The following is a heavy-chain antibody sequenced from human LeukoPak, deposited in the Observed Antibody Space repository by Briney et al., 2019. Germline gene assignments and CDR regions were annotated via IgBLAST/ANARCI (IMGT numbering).Heavy chain of an antibody. CDR1: GYTFTGYY. Sequence: ASVKVSCKASGYTFTGYYMHWVQQAPGQGLEWMGWINPNSGGTNYAQKFQGRVTMTRDTSISTAYMELSRLRSDDTAVDYCARDLSGSHRGYWGQGTLVTVSS. D-gene: IGHD1-26*01. J-gene: IGHJ4*02. V-gene: IGHV1-2*02. CDR2: INPNSGGT. CDR3: ARDLSGSHRGY.